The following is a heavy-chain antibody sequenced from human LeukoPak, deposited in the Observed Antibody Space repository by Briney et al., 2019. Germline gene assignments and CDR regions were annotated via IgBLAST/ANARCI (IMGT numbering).Heavy chain of an antibody. V-gene: IGHV3-7*01. D-gene: IGHD2-2*01. Sequence: GGSLRLSCAASGFTFSSYWMSWVRQAPGKGLEWVANIKQDGSEKYYVDSVKGRFTISRDNAKNSLYLQMNSLRAEDTAMYYCARSPGYCSSTSCSQPLFDCWGQGTLVTVSS. CDR2: IKQDGSEK. CDR3: ARSPGYCSSTSCSQPLFDC. J-gene: IGHJ4*02. CDR1: GFTFSSYW.